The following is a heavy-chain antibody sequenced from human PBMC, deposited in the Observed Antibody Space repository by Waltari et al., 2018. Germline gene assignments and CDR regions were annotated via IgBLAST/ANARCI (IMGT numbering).Heavy chain of an antibody. V-gene: IGHV1-46*01. CDR2: INPSSGKK. J-gene: IGHJ5*02. Sequence: QVQLVQSGSEVKKPGASVKVSCKTSGFTFTNYYIHWVRQAPGRGLEWMGIINPSSGKKDCAQKFQGRVTVTRDTSTSTVYMEVTSLRSEDTAVYYCALYSGVWYPWGQGTLVTVSS. D-gene: IGHD1-26*01. CDR3: ALYSGVWYP. CDR1: GFTFTNYY.